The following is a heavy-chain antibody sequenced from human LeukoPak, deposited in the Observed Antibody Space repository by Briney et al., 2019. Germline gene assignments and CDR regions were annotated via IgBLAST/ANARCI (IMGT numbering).Heavy chain of an antibody. V-gene: IGHV3-15*01. CDR3: ITLRRGY. J-gene: IGHJ4*02. CDR2: IQSKTDGGTT. CDR1: GFTFNDAW. Sequence: GGSLRLSCAASGFTFNDAWMSWVRQAPGKGLEWVGRIQSKTDGGTTDYAARVKGRFIISRDDSKNTLYLQMNSLKTEDTAVYYCITLRRGYWGQGTLVTVSS. D-gene: IGHD3-10*01.